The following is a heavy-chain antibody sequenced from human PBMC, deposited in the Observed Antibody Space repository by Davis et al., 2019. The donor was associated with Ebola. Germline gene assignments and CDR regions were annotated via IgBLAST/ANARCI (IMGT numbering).Heavy chain of an antibody. V-gene: IGHV4-34*01. CDR3: ARGSVDTYYFDY. J-gene: IGHJ4*02. D-gene: IGHD4-23*01. Sequence: SETLSLTCAVYGGSFSGYYWSWNRQPPGKVLEWIGEINHSGSTNYNPSLKSRVTISVDTSKNQFSLKLSSVTAADTAVYHCARGSVDTYYFDYWGQGTLVTVSS. CDR1: GGSFSGYY. CDR2: INHSGST.